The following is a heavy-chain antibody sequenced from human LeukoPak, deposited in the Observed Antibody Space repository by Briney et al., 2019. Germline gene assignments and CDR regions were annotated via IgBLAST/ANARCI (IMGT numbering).Heavy chain of an antibody. CDR2: INRDGSKN. Sequence: GGSLRLSCAAPEFTFGSYWMTWVRQAPGKGLEWVANINRDGSKNHFVDSVKGRFTISRDNAKNFLYLQMNSLRAEDTAVYFCARDSSPYCGDDCYFDAIDLWGQGTMITVSS. D-gene: IGHD2-21*02. J-gene: IGHJ3*01. V-gene: IGHV3-7*03. CDR1: EFTFGSYW. CDR3: ARDSSPYCGDDCYFDAIDL.